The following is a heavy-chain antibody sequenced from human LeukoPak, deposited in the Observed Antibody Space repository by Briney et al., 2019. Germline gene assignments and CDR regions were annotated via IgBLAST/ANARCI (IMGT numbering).Heavy chain of an antibody. D-gene: IGHD6-19*01. Sequence: GGSLRLSCVASGFDFSDFWMSWVRQAPGKGLEWVANTNRDGSEKYYVDAVKGRFSISRDNAKNSVYLQMNSLAAEDTAVYYCARYGNGAWLAHYAFDSWGQGTMVTVSS. V-gene: IGHV3-7*01. CDR2: TNRDGSEK. CDR3: ARYGNGAWLAHYAFDS. J-gene: IGHJ3*02. CDR1: GFDFSDFW.